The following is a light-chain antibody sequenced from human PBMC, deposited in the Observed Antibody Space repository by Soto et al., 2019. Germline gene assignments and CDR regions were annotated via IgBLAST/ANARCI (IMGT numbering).Light chain of an antibody. J-gene: IGLJ1*01. Sequence: QSVLTQPPSASGTPGQKVTISCSGSNSNIGRNYVSWYQHLPGTAPKLLIYSNNLRSSGVPDRFSGSRSGTSASLAISGLQSEDEADYYCATWDDRLNGYVFGSGTKLTVL. CDR3: ATWDDRLNGYV. CDR1: NSNIGRNY. CDR2: SNN. V-gene: IGLV1-44*01.